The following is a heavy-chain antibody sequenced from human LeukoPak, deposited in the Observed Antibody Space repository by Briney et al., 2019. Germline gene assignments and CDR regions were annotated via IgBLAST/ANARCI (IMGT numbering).Heavy chain of an antibody. CDR3: ARASYYYVPGSTLGIDT. CDR2: IYPTGST. CDR1: GASISSSY. J-gene: IGHJ5*02. V-gene: IGHV4-4*07. Sequence: SETLSLTCAVSGASISSSYWSWIRQPAGKGLEWIGRIYPTGSTNYNPSLKSRVTMSVDTSKNQFSLKLNSVTAADTAVYYCARASYYYVPGSTLGIDTWGQGTQVTVSS. D-gene: IGHD3-10*01.